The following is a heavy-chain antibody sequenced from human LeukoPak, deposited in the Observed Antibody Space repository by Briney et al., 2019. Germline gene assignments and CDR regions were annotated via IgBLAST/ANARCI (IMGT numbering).Heavy chain of an antibody. CDR3: ARGAHEDSSGWYIDY. CDR1: GGSFSGYY. D-gene: IGHD6-19*01. CDR2: INHSGST. J-gene: IGHJ4*02. Sequence: SETLSLTCAVYGGSFSGYYWSWIRQPPGKGLEWIGEINHSGSTNYNPSLKSRVTISVDTSKNQFSLKLSSVTAADTAVYYCARGAHEDSSGWYIDYWGQGTLVTVSS. V-gene: IGHV4-34*01.